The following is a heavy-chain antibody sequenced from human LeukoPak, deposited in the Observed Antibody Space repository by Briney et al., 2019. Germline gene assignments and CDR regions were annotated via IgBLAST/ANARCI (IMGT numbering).Heavy chain of an antibody. CDR3: AREEPYSSRSLDY. V-gene: IGHV3-23*01. CDR2: ISGSGGST. D-gene: IGHD6-19*01. CDR1: GFTFSNYA. J-gene: IGHJ4*02. Sequence: WGSLRLSCAASGFTFSNYAMSWVRQAPGKGLEWVSAISGSGGSTYYADSVKGRFTISRDNSKNTLYLQMNSLRAEDTAVYYCAREEPYSSRSLDYWGQGTLVAVSS.